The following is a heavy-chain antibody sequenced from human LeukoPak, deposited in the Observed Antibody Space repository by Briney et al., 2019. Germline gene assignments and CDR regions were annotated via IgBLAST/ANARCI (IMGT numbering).Heavy chain of an antibody. Sequence: SETLSLTCTVSGDSISSSSYYWGWIRQPPGKGLEWIGSIYYSGSTYYNPSLKSRVTISVDTSKNQFSLKLTSVTAADTAVYYCARHKGLNHLVPMDYWGQGTLVTVSS. CDR1: GDSISSSSYY. CDR2: IYYSGST. J-gene: IGHJ4*02. CDR3: ARHKGLNHLVPMDY. V-gene: IGHV4-39*01. D-gene: IGHD6-13*01.